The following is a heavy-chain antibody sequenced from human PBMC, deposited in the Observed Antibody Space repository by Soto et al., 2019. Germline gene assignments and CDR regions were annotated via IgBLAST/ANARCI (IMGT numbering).Heavy chain of an antibody. CDR2: IYHSGST. J-gene: IGHJ4*02. V-gene: IGHV4-30-2*01. CDR1: GGSISSGGYS. D-gene: IGHD1-26*01. Sequence: QLQLQESGSGLVKPSQTLSLTCAVSGGSISSGGYSWSWIRQPPGKGLEWIGYIYHSGSTYYNPSLKSRVTISVDRSKNQFSPKLSSVTAADTAVYYCARDRGVGATFALDYWGQGTLVTVSS. CDR3: ARDRGVGATFALDY.